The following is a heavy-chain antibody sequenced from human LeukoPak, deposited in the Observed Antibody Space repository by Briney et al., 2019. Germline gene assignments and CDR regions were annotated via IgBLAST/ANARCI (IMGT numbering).Heavy chain of an antibody. D-gene: IGHD2-2*01. Sequence: GGSLRLSCAVSGFAFGSEAMSWVRQSPARGLEWVASISPGGGTTYYADYVKGRFTISRDNAKNSLYLQMNSLRAEDTAVYYCARAQVVPAAIYYYYYMDVWGKGTTVTVSS. CDR3: ARAQVVPAAIYYYYYMDV. V-gene: IGHV3-23*01. CDR1: GFAFGSEA. J-gene: IGHJ6*03. CDR2: ISPGGGTT.